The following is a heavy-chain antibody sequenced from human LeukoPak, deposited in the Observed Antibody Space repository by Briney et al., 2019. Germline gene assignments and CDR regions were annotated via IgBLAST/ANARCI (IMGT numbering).Heavy chain of an antibody. Sequence: GGSLRLSCAASGFIFTSYWMTWVRQAPGKGLEWVANIKQDGSEKYYVDSVRGRFTISRDNAKNSVFLQMNSLRAEDTAVYYCARRGYCSSTSCSDAFDIWGQGTMVTVSS. D-gene: IGHD2-2*01. CDR1: GFIFTSYW. V-gene: IGHV3-7*01. J-gene: IGHJ3*02. CDR3: ARRGYCSSTSCSDAFDI. CDR2: IKQDGSEK.